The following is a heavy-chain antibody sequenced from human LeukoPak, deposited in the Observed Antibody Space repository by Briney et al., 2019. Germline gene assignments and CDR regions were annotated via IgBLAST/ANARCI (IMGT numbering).Heavy chain of an antibody. CDR1: GFTFSSYG. V-gene: IGHV3-30*02. Sequence: GGSLRLSCAASGFTFSSYGMHWVRQAPGKGLEWVAFIRYDGSNKYYADSVKGRFTISRDNSKNTLYLQMNSLRAEDTAVYYCAKEAAGYSSGWYYFDYWGQGTLVTVSS. D-gene: IGHD6-19*01. CDR3: AKEAAGYSSGWYYFDY. J-gene: IGHJ4*02. CDR2: IRYDGSNK.